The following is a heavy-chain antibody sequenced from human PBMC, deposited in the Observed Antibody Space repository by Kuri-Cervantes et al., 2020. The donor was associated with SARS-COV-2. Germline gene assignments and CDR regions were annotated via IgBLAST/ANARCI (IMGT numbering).Heavy chain of an antibody. Sequence: LSLTCAASGFTFSSYAMSWVRQAPGKGLEWVANIKQDGSEKYYVDSVKGRFTISRDNAKNSLYLQMNSLRAEDTAVFYCARDSRGDLQYIYGMDVWGQGTTVTVSS. CDR1: GFTFSSYA. J-gene: IGHJ6*02. CDR2: IKQDGSEK. CDR3: ARDSRGDLQYIYGMDV. V-gene: IGHV3-7*03. D-gene: IGHD3-10*01.